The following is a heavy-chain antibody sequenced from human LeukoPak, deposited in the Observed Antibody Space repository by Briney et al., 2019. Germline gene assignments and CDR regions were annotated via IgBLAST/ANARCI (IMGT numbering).Heavy chain of an antibody. V-gene: IGHV1-18*01. CDR1: GYTFTSYG. Sequence: ASVKVSCKASGYTFTSYGISWVRQAPGQGLEWMGRISAYNGNTNYAQKLQGRVTMTTDTSTSTAYMELRSLRSDDTAVYYCARDQGYCSSTSCYILDWFDPWGQGTLVTVSS. J-gene: IGHJ5*02. D-gene: IGHD2-2*01. CDR2: ISAYNGNT. CDR3: ARDQGYCSSTSCYILDWFDP.